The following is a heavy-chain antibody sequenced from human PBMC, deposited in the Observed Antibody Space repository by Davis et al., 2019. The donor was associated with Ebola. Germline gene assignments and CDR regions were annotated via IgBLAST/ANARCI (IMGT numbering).Heavy chain of an antibody. V-gene: IGHV3-30*02. CDR1: GFTFSSYG. CDR3: AKCKGEAVAGIPVGRY. CDR2: IRYDGSNK. Sequence: GGSLRLSCAASGFTFSSYGMHWVRQAPGKGLEWVAFIRYDGSNKYYADSVKGRFTISRDNSKNTLYLQMNSLRAEDTAVYYCAKCKGEAVAGIPVGRYWGQGTLVTVSS. D-gene: IGHD6-19*01. J-gene: IGHJ4*02.